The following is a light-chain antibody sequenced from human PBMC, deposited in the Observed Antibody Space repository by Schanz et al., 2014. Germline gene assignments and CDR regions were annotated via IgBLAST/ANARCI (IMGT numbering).Light chain of an antibody. Sequence: QSVLTQPPSVSAAPGQKVTISCSGSSSNIGKNYVSWYQQLPGTAPKLLIYDNNNRPSGIPDRFSGSKSGTSATLGITGLQTGYEADYYCGTWDSSLSAGVFGGGTKLTVL. J-gene: IGLJ3*02. CDR3: GTWDSSLSAGV. CDR2: DNN. V-gene: IGLV1-51*01. CDR1: SSNIGKNY.